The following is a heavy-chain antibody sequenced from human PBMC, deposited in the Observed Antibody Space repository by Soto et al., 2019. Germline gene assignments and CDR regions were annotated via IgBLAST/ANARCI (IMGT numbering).Heavy chain of an antibody. CDR2: ISYDGSNK. Sequence: QVQLVESGGGVVQPGRSLRLSCAASGFTFSSYGMHWVRQAPGKGLEWVAVISYDGSNKYYADSVKGRFTISRDNSKSKLYLQRNSLRAEGTAVYYGAKGICGDYEDGMDVWGRGTTVTVSS. V-gene: IGHV3-30*18. CDR3: AKGICGDYEDGMDV. J-gene: IGHJ6*02. D-gene: IGHD4-17*01. CDR1: GFTFSSYG.